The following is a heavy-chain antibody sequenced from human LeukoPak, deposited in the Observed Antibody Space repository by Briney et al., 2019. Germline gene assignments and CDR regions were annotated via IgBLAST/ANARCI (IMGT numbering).Heavy chain of an antibody. CDR2: ISNEGRVQ. D-gene: IGHD1-26*01. V-gene: IGHV3-30*18. Sequence: QPGRSLRLSCAASGFTFSDYGMHSVRQAPGKGLGWVTVISNEGRVQYYADSGKGRFTISRDNSKTTLYRQMNSLRAEDTAVDYCAKRRRYSGSYLEDYWGQGTLVTVSS. CDR1: GFTFSDYG. CDR3: AKRRRYSGSYLEDY. J-gene: IGHJ4*02.